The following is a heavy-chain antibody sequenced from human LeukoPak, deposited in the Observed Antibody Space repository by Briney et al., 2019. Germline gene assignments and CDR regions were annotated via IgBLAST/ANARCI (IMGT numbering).Heavy chain of an antibody. J-gene: IGHJ4*02. Sequence: PSETLSLTXAVYGGSFSGYYWSWIRQPPGKGLEWIGEINHSGSTNYNPSLKSRVTISVDTSKNQFSLKLSSVTAADTAVYYCARGGGGVDTAMVLYDYWGQGTLVTVSS. V-gene: IGHV4-34*01. CDR3: ARGGGGVDTAMVLYDY. D-gene: IGHD5-18*01. CDR2: INHSGST. CDR1: GGSFSGYY.